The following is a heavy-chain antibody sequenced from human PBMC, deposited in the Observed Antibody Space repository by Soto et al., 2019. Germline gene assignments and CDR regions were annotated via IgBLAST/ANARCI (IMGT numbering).Heavy chain of an antibody. J-gene: IGHJ4*02. CDR1: GYTFNKYY. CDR2: INLRGGTT. V-gene: IGHV1-46*02. Sequence: QVQLVQSGAEVRKPGASVRLSCETSGYTFNKYYIHWVRQAPGQGVEWVGIINLRGGTTESARELRGRVTITGETSTSTAYMELSNLRSEDTAVYFCAIGPDYSDVPLWDYWGQGTLVTVSS. D-gene: IGHD4-17*01. CDR3: AIGPDYSDVPLWDY.